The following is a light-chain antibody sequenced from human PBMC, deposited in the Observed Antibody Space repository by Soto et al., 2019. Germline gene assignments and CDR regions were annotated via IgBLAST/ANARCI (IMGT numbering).Light chain of an antibody. CDR2: DTS. Sequence: EVVMRQSPATLSVSPGEGATSACRASQGTGDTLAWYQHKPGQTPRLLIYDTSTRATGVPTRFSGSRSGAEFTLTINSLQSEDFAVYYCQPYNNWPLTFGGGTKVDIK. CDR3: QPYNNWPLT. CDR1: QGTGDT. V-gene: IGKV3-15*01. J-gene: IGKJ4*01.